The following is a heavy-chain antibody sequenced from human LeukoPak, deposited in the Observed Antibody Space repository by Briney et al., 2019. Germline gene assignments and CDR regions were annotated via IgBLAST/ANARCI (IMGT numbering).Heavy chain of an antibody. CDR2: IRSKVYGGTT. V-gene: IGHV3-49*04. D-gene: IGHD4-23*01. J-gene: IGHJ4*02. CDR3: TRDYGGFDY. Sequence: GGSLRLSCRASGFTFGDYVMTWVRQAPGKGLEWVGFIRSKVYGGTTEYAASVKGRFIISRDDSKSIAYLQMNSLKTEDTAVYYSTRDYGGFDYWGQGTLVTVSS. CDR1: GFTFGDYV.